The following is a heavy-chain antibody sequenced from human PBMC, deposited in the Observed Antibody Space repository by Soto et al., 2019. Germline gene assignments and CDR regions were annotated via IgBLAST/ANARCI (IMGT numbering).Heavy chain of an antibody. CDR3: ATLSSGGHYYDSSGYSFDY. Sequence: QVQLVQSGAEVKKPGASVKVSCKVSXYTLTELSMHWVRQAPGKGLEWMGGFDPEDGETIYAQKFQGRVTMTEDTSTDTAYMELSSLRSEDTAVYYCATLSSGGHYYDSSGYSFDYWGQGTLVTVSS. CDR2: FDPEDGET. V-gene: IGHV1-24*01. CDR1: XYTLTELS. D-gene: IGHD3-22*01. J-gene: IGHJ4*02.